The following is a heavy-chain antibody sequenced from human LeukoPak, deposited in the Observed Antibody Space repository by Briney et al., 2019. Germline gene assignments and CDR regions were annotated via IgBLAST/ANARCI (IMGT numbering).Heavy chain of an antibody. CDR1: GGSISSGDYY. CDR3: ARATKAAYYDYVWGSPDLTGIDY. J-gene: IGHJ4*02. V-gene: IGHV4-30-4*01. Sequence: PSETLSLTCTVSGGSISSGDYYWSWIRQPPGKGLEWIGYIYYSGSTYYNPSLKSRVTISVDTSKNQFSLKLSSVTAADTAVYYCARATKAAYYDYVWGSPDLTGIDYWGQGTLVTVSS. D-gene: IGHD3-16*01. CDR2: IYYSGST.